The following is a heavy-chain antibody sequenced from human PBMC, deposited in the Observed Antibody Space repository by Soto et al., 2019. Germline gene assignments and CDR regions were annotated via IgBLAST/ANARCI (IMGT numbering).Heavy chain of an antibody. V-gene: IGHV3-74*01. CDR1: GFTFSSYW. J-gene: IGHJ4*02. D-gene: IGHD3-22*01. CDR3: ARDGCYDDSSGYSDSGH. Sequence: GALSLSCAASGFTFSSYWMHWVLQAPGKGLVWVSRINSDGSSTSYADSVKGRFTISRDNVKNTLYLQMNSLRAEDTAVYYCARDGCYDDSSGYSDSGHRGQGTLVTVPS. CDR2: INSDGSST.